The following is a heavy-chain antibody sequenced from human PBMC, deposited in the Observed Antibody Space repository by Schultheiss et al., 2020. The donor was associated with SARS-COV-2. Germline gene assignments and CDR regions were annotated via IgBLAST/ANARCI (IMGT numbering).Heavy chain of an antibody. CDR2: ISGSGGST. Sequence: GGSLRLSCAASGFTFSSYGMHWVRQAPGKGLEWVSAISGSGGSTYYADSVKGRFTISRDNSKNTLYLQMNSLRAEDTAVYYCARVFRPTALYYYYYMDVWGKGTTVTVSS. CDR3: ARVFRPTALYYYYYMDV. V-gene: IGHV3-23*01. J-gene: IGHJ6*03. CDR1: GFTFSSYG.